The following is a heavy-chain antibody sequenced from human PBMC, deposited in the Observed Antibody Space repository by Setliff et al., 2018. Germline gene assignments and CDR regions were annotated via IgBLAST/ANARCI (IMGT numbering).Heavy chain of an antibody. Sequence: GGSLRLSCAASGFTFSTYRMHWVRQAPGKGLEWMAVLWDDGGNKYHADSVRGRLTIARDNSKNTLYLQMNSLRPEDTAVYYCARTCCGSGCYAGLESWGQGTPVTVSS. CDR1: GFTFSTYR. D-gene: IGHD2-15*01. CDR2: LWDDGGNK. CDR3: ARTCCGSGCYAGLES. J-gene: IGHJ4*02. V-gene: IGHV3-33*08.